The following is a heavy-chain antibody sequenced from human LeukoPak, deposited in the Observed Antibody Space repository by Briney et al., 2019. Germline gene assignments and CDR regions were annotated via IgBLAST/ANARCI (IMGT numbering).Heavy chain of an antibody. V-gene: IGHV4-39*07. CDR2: IYYSGST. D-gene: IGHD3-22*01. J-gene: IGHJ3*02. Sequence: PSETLSLTCTVSGGSISSNSYYWGWIRQPPGKGLQWIGSIYYSGSTYYNPSLKSRVTISVDTSKNQFSLKLRSVTAADTAVYYCARVGGITMIVVLITDAFDIWGQGTMVTVSS. CDR1: GGSISSNSYY. CDR3: ARVGGITMIVVLITDAFDI.